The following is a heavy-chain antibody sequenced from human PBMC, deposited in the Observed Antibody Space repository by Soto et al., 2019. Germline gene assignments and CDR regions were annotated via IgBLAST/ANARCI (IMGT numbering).Heavy chain of an antibody. CDR2: INPNSGGT. CDR3: ARDRMRYCSGGSCYAGYYYGMDV. Sequence: ASVKVSCKASGYTFTGYYMHWVRQAPGQGLEWMGWINPNSGGTNYAQKFQGLVTMTRDTSISTAYMELSRLGSDDTAVYYCARDRMRYCSGGSCYAGYYYGMDVWGQGTTVTVSS. D-gene: IGHD2-15*01. CDR1: GYTFTGYY. J-gene: IGHJ6*02. V-gene: IGHV1-2*04.